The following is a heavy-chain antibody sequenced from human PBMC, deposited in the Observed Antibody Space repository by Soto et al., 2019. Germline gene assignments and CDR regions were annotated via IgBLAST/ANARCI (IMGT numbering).Heavy chain of an antibody. CDR1: GYTFTGYY. V-gene: IGHV1-2*02. CDR3: ARQGFSKHYFYAADV. Sequence: ASVKVSCKASGYTFTGYYMHCVRQAPGQGLEWMGWINPNSGGTNYAQKFQGRVTVTRDTSISTAYMELSRLRSDDTATYFCARQGFSKHYFYAADVWGQGTPVTVSS. J-gene: IGHJ6*02. CDR2: INPNSGGT. D-gene: IGHD6-13*01.